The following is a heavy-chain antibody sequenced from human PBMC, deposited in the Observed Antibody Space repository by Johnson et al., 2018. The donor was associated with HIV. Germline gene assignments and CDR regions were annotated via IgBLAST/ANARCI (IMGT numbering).Heavy chain of an antibody. CDR3: ARVQSLQWELLDGDAFDI. Sequence: VQLVESGGGLVQPGGSLRLSCAASGFTFSSYWMSWVRQAPGKGLEWVANIKQDGSEKNYVDSVKGRFIISRDNAKNSLYLQMNNLRAEDTAVYYCARVQSLQWELLDGDAFDIWGQGTMVTVSS. J-gene: IGHJ3*02. CDR1: GFTFSSYW. V-gene: IGHV3-7*01. CDR2: IKQDGSEK. D-gene: IGHD1-26*01.